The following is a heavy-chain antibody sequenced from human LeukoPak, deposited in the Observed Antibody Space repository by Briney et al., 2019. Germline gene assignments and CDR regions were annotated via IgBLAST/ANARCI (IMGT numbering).Heavy chain of an antibody. CDR2: FDPENGET. CDR3: ATISRSGSHFDY. D-gene: IGHD1-26*01. J-gene: IGHJ4*02. Sequence: ASVKVSCKVSVYTLTELSMHCVRQAPGKGLEWMGGFDPENGETIYAQKFQGRVTMTEDTSTDTAHMELSSLRSEDTAVYYCATISRSGSHFDYWGQGTLVTVSS. CDR1: VYTLTELS. V-gene: IGHV1-24*01.